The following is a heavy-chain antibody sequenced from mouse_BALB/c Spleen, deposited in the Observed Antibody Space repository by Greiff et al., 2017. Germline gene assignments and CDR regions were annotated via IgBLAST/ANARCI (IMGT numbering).Heavy chain of an antibody. J-gene: IGHJ3*01. CDR2: INPSNGGT. CDR3: TRSYGNYAWFAY. V-gene: IGHV1S81*02. CDR1: GYTFTSYY. Sequence: LVESGAELVKPGASVKLSCKASGYTFTSYYMYWVKQRPGQGLEWIGEINPSNGGTNFNEKFKSKATLTVDKSSSTAYMQLSSLTSEDSAVYYCTRSYGNYAWFAYWGQGTLVTVSA. D-gene: IGHD2-1*01.